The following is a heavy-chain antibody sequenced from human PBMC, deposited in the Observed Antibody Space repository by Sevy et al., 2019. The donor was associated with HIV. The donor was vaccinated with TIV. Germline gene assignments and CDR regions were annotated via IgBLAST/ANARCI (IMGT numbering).Heavy chain of an antibody. Sequence: GGSLRLSCAASGFTFSSYAMHWVRQAPGKGLEWVAVISYDGNNKYADSVKGRFTISRENSKITLYLQMNSLRAEDTAVYYCARDGSSGGLFLKDYYYFGMDVWGQGTTVTVSS. CDR1: GFTFSSYA. D-gene: IGHD3-16*01. CDR3: ARDGSSGGLFLKDYYYFGMDV. V-gene: IGHV3-30*03. CDR2: ISYDGNNK. J-gene: IGHJ6*02.